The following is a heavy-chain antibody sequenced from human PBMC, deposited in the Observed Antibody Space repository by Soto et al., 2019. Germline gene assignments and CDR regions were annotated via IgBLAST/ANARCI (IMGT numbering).Heavy chain of an antibody. CDR3: ARDTVLTGRVDV. J-gene: IGHJ4*02. D-gene: IGHD4-17*01. Sequence: SETLSLTCNVSGGSLGSYHWSWVRQPPGKGLEWIASVYYTGTTDYNPSLGSRVTISIDAPENQISLKLTSVTAADTAFFHGARDTVLTGRVDVWGQGTMVTV. V-gene: IGHV4-59*01. CDR1: GGSLGSYH. CDR2: VYYTGTT.